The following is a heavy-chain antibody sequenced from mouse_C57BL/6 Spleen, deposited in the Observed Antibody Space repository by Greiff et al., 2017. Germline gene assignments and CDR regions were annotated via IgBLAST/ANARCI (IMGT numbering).Heavy chain of an antibody. CDR1: GFTFSSYG. J-gene: IGHJ4*01. Sequence: EVKLMESGGDLVKPGGSLKLSCAASGFTFSSYGMSWVRQTPDKRLEWVATISSGGSYTYYPDSVKGRFTISRDNAKNTLYLQMSSLKSEDTAMYYCARQRVDYAMDYWGQGTSVTVSS. CDR2: ISSGGSYT. CDR3: ARQRVDYAMDY. V-gene: IGHV5-6*01.